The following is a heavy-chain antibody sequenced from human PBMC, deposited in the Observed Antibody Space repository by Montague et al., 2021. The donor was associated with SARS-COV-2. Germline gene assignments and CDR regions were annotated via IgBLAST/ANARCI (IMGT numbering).Heavy chain of an antibody. Sequence: SETLSLTCSVSGGSISTYYWSWIRQPHGKGLEWIGYIYYSGSTNYNPSLKSRVTISIDTSKNQSSLELSSMTAADIAVYYCASPGGYCTGGSCYYVYWGQGALVTVSS. CDR3: ASPGGYCTGGSCYYVY. D-gene: IGHD2-15*01. CDR1: GGSISTYY. CDR2: IYYSGST. V-gene: IGHV4-59*01. J-gene: IGHJ4*02.